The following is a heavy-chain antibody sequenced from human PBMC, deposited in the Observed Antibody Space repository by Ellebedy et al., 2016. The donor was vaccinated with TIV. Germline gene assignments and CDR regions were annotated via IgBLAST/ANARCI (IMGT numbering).Heavy chain of an antibody. D-gene: IGHD4-23*01. V-gene: IGHV3-21*05. CDR1: GFTFSSYE. CDR3: AGVRGDNSAHWYFDL. Sequence: GESLKISCAASGFTFSSYEMNWVRQAPGKGLEWVSYISSSSSYTNYADSMKGRFTISRDNSKNTLYLQMNSLRAEDTAVYYCAGVRGDNSAHWYFDLWGRGTQVTVSS. CDR2: ISSSSSYT. J-gene: IGHJ2*01.